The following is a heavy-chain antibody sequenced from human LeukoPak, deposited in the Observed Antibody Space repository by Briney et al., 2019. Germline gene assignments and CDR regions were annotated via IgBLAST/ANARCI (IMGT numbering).Heavy chain of an antibody. CDR2: IYTTGST. V-gene: IGHV4-61*02. CDR1: LGSNISGTYY. J-gene: IGHJ4*02. Sequence: SQTLSLTCTGSLGSNISGTYYWTWIRQPAGKGLEWIGRIYTTGSTNYNPSLKRLVAMSTDTYKNQFSLKLSSVTAADTAVYYCARLSMVLYYNCWGQGTLVSASS. CDR3: ARLSMVLYYNC. D-gene: IGHD3-10*01.